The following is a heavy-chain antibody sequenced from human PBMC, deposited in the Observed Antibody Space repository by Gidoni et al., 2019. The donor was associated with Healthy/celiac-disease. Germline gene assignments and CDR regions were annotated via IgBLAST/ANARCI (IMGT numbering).Heavy chain of an antibody. J-gene: IGHJ4*02. D-gene: IGHD4-17*01. CDR1: GGSFSGYY. Sequence: QVQLQQWGAGLLKPSETLSLTCAVYGGSFSGYYWSWIRQPPGKGLEWIGEINHSGSTNYNPSLKSRVTISVDTSKNQFSLKLSSVTAADTAVYYCARGVYLDPMTTVVTHRALLDWGQGTLVTVSS. CDR2: INHSGST. V-gene: IGHV4-34*01. CDR3: ARGVYLDPMTTVVTHRALLD.